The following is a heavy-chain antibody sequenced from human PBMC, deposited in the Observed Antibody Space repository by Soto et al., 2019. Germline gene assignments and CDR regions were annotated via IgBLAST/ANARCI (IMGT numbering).Heavy chain of an antibody. Sequence: QVQLVDSGGGEVQPGRSLTISCAASGFTFSTYGMHWVRQTPGKGLEGVAVISYDGTNKFYSDSVKGRFTISRDNFKNTLTLPMNSLRADDTAVYSCAKDLQSYGDYDYYCYGMDVWGLGTRVTLSS. CDR1: GFTFSTYG. D-gene: IGHD4-17*01. V-gene: IGHV3-30*18. CDR2: ISYDGTNK. J-gene: IGHJ6*02. CDR3: AKDLQSYGDYDYYCYGMDV.